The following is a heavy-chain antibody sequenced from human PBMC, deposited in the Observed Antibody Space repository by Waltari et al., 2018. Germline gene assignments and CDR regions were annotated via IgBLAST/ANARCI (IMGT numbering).Heavy chain of an antibody. CDR1: GGSFSGYY. V-gene: IGHV4-34*01. CDR2: INESGST. CDR3: ARRQREYSGPGSFDI. D-gene: IGHD5-12*01. J-gene: IGHJ3*02. Sequence: QVQLQQWGAGLLKPSETLSLTCAVYGGSFSGYYWSWIRQPPGKGLEWIGEINESGSTNYSPSLKRRSTISADTSKNQFSLKLSSVTAADTAVYYCARRQREYSGPGSFDIWGQGTMVPVSS.